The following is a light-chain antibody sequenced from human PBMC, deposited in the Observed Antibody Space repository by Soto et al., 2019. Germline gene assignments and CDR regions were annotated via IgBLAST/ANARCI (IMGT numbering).Light chain of an antibody. V-gene: IGLV2-8*01. CDR2: EVN. Sequence: QSVLPKPASAYGSPGQSVTISCTGTSNDVGGYNYVSWYQQHPGKAPKLMIYEVNKRPSGVPDRFSGSKSGNTASLTVSGLQAEDEADYYCSSFAVSNSFVFGTGTKVTVL. CDR3: SSFAVSNSFV. J-gene: IGLJ1*01. CDR1: SNDVGGYNY.